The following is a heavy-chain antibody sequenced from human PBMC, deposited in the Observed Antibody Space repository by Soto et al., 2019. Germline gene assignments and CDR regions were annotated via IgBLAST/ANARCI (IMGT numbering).Heavy chain of an antibody. J-gene: IGHJ4*02. CDR3: ARDQIGYSSSWYDY. CDR2: ISAYNGNT. CDR1: GYTFTSYG. Sequence: ASVKVSCKASGYTFTSYGISWVRQAPGQGLEWMGWISAYNGNTNYAQKLQGRVTMTTDTSTSTAYMELRSLRSDDTAVYYCARDQIGYSSSWYDYWGQGTLVTVSS. V-gene: IGHV1-18*01. D-gene: IGHD6-13*01.